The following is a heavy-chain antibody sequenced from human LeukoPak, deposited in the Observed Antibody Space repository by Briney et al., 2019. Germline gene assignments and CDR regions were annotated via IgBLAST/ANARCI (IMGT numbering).Heavy chain of an antibody. D-gene: IGHD2-2*01. V-gene: IGHV3-30-3*01. J-gene: IGHJ4*02. Sequence: GGSLRLSCAASGFTFSSYAMHWVRQAPGKGLEWVAVISYDGSNKYYADSVKGRFTISRDNSKNTLYLQMNSLRAEDTAVYYCAREPGTSLDYWGQGTLVTVSS. CDR1: GFTFSSYA. CDR3: AREPGTSLDY. CDR2: ISYDGSNK.